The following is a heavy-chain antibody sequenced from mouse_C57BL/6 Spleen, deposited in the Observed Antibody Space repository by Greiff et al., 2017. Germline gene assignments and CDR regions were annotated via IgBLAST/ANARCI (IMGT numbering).Heavy chain of an antibody. Sequence: EVQVVESGGGLVQPKGSLKLSCAASGFSFNTYAMNWVRQAPGKGLEWVARIRSKSNNYATYYADSVKDRFTISRDDSESMLYLQMNNLKTEDTAMYYCVRHEGWSPYYWYFDVWGTGTTVTVSS. V-gene: IGHV10-1*01. CDR3: VRHEGWSPYYWYFDV. CDR2: IRSKSNNYAT. J-gene: IGHJ1*03. CDR1: GFSFNTYA. D-gene: IGHD2-3*01.